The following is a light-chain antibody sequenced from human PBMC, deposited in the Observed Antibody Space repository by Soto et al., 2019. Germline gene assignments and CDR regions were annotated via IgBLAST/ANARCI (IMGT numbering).Light chain of an antibody. CDR1: STDVGGYNL. V-gene: IGLV2-23*03. Sequence: QSVLTQPASVSASPGQSITISCTGTSTDVGGYNLVSWYQHHPGNAPKLIIFEGTKRPSGVSSRFSGSKSGNTASLTISGLQAEDEADYSCCSYAGRSTFVFGGGTKVTVL. CDR2: EGT. J-gene: IGLJ2*01. CDR3: CSYAGRSTFV.